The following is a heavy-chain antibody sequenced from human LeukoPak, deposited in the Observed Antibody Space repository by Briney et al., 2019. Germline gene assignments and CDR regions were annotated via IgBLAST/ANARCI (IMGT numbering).Heavy chain of an antibody. CDR1: GGSISSSSYY. J-gene: IGHJ5*02. CDR2: IYHTGST. CDR3: AAYSTRHRWFDP. D-gene: IGHD2-15*01. Sequence: PSETLSLTCTVSGGSISSSSYYGGWIRQPPGKGLEWIGNIYHTGSTFYNPSLRSRVTISVDTSNNQFSLKLSSVTAADTAVYYCAAYSTRHRWFDPWGQGTLVTVSS. V-gene: IGHV4-39*07.